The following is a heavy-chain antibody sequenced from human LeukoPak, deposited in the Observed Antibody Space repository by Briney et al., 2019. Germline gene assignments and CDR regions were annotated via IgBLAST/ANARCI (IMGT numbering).Heavy chain of an antibody. CDR3: ARESPSKDTAMVPFDY. CDR2: IYYSGST. V-gene: IGHV4-39*07. Sequence: PSETLSLTCTVSGGSISSSSYYWGWIRQPPGKGLEWIGSIYYSGSTYYNPSLKSRVTISVDTSKNQFSLKLSSVTAADTAVYYCARESPSKDTAMVPFDYWGQGTLVTVSS. D-gene: IGHD5-18*01. J-gene: IGHJ4*02. CDR1: GGSISSSSYY.